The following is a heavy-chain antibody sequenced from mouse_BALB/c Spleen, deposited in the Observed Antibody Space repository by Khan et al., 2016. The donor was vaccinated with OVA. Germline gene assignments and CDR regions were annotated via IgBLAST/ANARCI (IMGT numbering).Heavy chain of an antibody. J-gene: IGHJ4*01. Sequence: DLVKPGASVKLSCKASGYTFTSYWINWIKQRPGQGLEWIGRVSPGSGSPYYNEMFKGKATVTVDKSSSTAYIHLNSLSSEDSAVYFCKESNYYVSSRYAMDYWGQGTSGTVSS. CDR3: KESNYYVSSRYAMDY. D-gene: IGHD1-1*01. V-gene: IGHV1S41*01. CDR1: GYTFTSYW. CDR2: VSPGSGSP.